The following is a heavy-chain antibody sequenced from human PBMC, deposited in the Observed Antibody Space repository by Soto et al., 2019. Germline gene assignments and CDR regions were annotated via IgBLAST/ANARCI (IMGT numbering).Heavy chain of an antibody. D-gene: IGHD1-7*01. V-gene: IGHV1-69*01. CDR3: ASCPITGTTYYYYGMDV. Sequence: QVQLVQAGAEVKKPGSSVKVSCKASGGTFSSYAISWVRQAPGQGLEWMGGIIPIFGTANYAQKFQGRVTITADESTSTAYMELSSLRSEDTAVYYCASCPITGTTYYYYGMDVWGQGTTVTVSS. J-gene: IGHJ6*02. CDR1: GGTFSSYA. CDR2: IIPIFGTA.